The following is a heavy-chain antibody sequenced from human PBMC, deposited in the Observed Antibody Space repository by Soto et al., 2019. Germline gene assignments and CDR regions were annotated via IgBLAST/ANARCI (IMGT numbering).Heavy chain of an antibody. CDR1: GYTFTSYG. D-gene: IGHD5-18*01. CDR3: ARTGTAMPTRENY. V-gene: IGHV1-18*01. Sequence: QVQLVQSGAEVKKPGASVKVSCKASGYTFTSYGITWVRQAPGQGLEWMGWISAHNGNKKYAQKFQGRVTMTTDTFTGTAYMDLRSLRSDDTAVYYCARTGTAMPTRENYWGQGTLVTVSA. CDR2: ISAHNGNK. J-gene: IGHJ4*02.